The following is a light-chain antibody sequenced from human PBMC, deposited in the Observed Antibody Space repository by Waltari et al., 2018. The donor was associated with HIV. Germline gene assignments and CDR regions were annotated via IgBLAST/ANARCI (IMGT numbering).Light chain of an antibody. CDR3: CSYAGGNSYV. Sequence: QSALTQPASVSASPGQSITISCTGTSSDVGNSNVVSWYRQFPDKAPQLLTFEVNKRPSGVSNRFSGSKSGNSASLTIAGLLADDEADYYCCSYAGGNSYVFGTGTKVTVL. CDR2: EVN. V-gene: IGLV2-23*02. CDR1: SSDVGNSNV. J-gene: IGLJ1*01.